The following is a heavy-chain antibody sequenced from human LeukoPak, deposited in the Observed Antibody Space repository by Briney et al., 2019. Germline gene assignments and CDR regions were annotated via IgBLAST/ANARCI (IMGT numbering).Heavy chain of an antibody. CDR1: GGSVSTYY. CDR2: IYYTGST. J-gene: IGHJ6*02. V-gene: IGHV4-59*02. CDR3: ARGRGSSWDAYGMDV. D-gene: IGHD6-13*01. Sequence: PSETLSLTCTVSGGSVSTYYWSWIRQPPGQGLEWIGYIYYTGSTNYNPSLKSRVTISVDTSKNQISLKLSSVTAADTAVYYCARGRGSSWDAYGMDVWGQGTTVTVSS.